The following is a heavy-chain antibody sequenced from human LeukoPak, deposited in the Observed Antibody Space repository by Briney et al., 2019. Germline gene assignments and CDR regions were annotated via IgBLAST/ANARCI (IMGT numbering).Heavy chain of an antibody. CDR1: GFTFSSYS. CDR3: ARVVPGCGSSRCPSDY. CDR2: ISSSSSYI. D-gene: IGHD1-26*01. V-gene: IGHV3-21*01. Sequence: GGSLRLSCAASGFTFSSYSMNWVRQAPGKGLEWVSSISSSSSYIYYADSVKGRFTISRDNAKNSLYLQMNSLRAEDTAVYYCARVVPGCGSSRCPSDYWGQGTLVTVSS. J-gene: IGHJ4*02.